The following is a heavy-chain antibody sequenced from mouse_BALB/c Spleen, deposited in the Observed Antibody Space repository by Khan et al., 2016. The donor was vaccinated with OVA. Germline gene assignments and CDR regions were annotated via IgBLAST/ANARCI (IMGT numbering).Heavy chain of an antibody. D-gene: IGHD2-3*01. CDR3: ARTGYYYFDY. CDR2: ISSDSNTI. Sequence: EVELVESGGGLVQTGGSRKLSCAASGFTFSGFGMHWVRQAPEKGLEWVAYISSDSNTIYYADTVKGRFTISRDNPKNTLFLQMTSLRSEDTAMYYCARTGYYYFDYWGQGPTLTVSS. J-gene: IGHJ2*01. CDR1: GFTFSGFG. V-gene: IGHV5-17*02.